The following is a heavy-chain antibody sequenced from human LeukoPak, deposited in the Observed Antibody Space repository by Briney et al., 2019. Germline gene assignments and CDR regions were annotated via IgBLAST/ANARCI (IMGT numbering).Heavy chain of an antibody. Sequence: GGPLRLSCAASGFTFSSYAMHWVRQAPGKGLEWVAVISYDGSNKYYADSVKGRFTISRDNSKNTLYLQMNSLRAEDTAVYYCARDPYYDSSGYYSNWFDPWGQGTLVTVSS. CDR2: ISYDGSNK. J-gene: IGHJ5*02. CDR3: ARDPYYDSSGYYSNWFDP. V-gene: IGHV3-30-3*01. D-gene: IGHD3-22*01. CDR1: GFTFSSYA.